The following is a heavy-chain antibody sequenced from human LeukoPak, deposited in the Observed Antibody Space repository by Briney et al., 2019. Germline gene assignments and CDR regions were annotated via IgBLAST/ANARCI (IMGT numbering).Heavy chain of an antibody. J-gene: IGHJ6*02. CDR3: ARALIVVVTAYMDV. CDR1: GGTFSSYA. CDR2: IIPILGIA. Sequence: SVKVSCKASGGTFSSYAISWVRQAPGQGLEWMGRIIPILGIANYAQKFQGRVTITADKSTSTAYMELSSLRSEDTAVYYCARALIVVVTAYMDVWGQGTRSPSL. D-gene: IGHD2-21*02. V-gene: IGHV1-69*04.